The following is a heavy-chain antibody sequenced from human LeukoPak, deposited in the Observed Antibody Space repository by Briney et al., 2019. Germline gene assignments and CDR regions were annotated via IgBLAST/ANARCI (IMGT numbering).Heavy chain of an antibody. CDR3: ARDHHGSSSSVFDY. J-gene: IGHJ4*02. CDR1: GFTFSSYA. Sequence: GGSLRLSCAASGFTFSSYAMHWVRQAPGKGLEWVAVISYDGSNKYYADSVKGRFTISRDNSKNKLYLQMNSLRAEDTAVYYCARDHHGSSSSVFDYWGQGTLVTVSS. CDR2: ISYDGSNK. D-gene: IGHD6-6*01. V-gene: IGHV3-30-3*01.